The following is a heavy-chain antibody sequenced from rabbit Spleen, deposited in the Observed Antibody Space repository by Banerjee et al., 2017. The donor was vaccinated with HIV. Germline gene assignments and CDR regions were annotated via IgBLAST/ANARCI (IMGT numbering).Heavy chain of an antibody. CDR3: ARDSNYYKGIDL. J-gene: IGHJ6*01. CDR1: GVSLNDKDV. D-gene: IGHD8-1*01. Sequence: QSLEESGGGLVKPEGSLTLTCKASGVSLNDKDVMCWVRQAPGKGLEWIAYIYPGGGITNYANSVKGRFTISSDNAQNTVFLQMTSLTASDTATYFCARDSNYYKGIDLWSPGTLVTVS. V-gene: IGHV1S40*01. CDR2: IYPGGGIT.